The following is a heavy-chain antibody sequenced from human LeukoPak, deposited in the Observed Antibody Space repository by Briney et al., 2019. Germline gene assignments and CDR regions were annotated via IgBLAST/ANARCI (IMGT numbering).Heavy chain of an antibody. V-gene: IGHV4-34*01. CDR2: VHHSGTT. CDR3: ASGGSPSITIFGVVTLYDY. J-gene: IGHJ4*02. Sequence: PSETLSLNCTVYGGSFTAFYWSWIRQPPGKGLEWVGEVHHSGTTNYNPSLKSRVTLSVDTSKNQFSLKLSSVTAADTAVYYCASGGSPSITIFGVVTLYDYWGQGTLVTVSS. CDR1: GGSFTAFY. D-gene: IGHD3-3*01.